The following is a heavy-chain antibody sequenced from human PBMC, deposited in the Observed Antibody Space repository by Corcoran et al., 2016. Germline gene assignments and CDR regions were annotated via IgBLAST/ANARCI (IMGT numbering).Heavy chain of an antibody. CDR3: TTGYSSGGGYYGMDV. J-gene: IGHJ6*02. CDR2: IKSKTDGGTI. D-gene: IGHD5-18*01. CDR1: GFTFCNAW. Sequence: EVQLVESGGGLVKPGGSLRLSCAASGFTFCNAWMNWVRQAPGKGLEWVGRIKSKTDGGTIDYAAPVKGRFTIARDDSKNTLYLQMNSLKTEDTAVYYCTTGYSSGGGYYGMDVWGQGTTVTVSS. V-gene: IGHV3-15*07.